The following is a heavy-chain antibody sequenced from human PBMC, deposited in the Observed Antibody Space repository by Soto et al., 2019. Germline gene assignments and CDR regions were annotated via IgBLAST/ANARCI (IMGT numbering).Heavy chain of an antibody. Sequence: PGESLKISCKGSGYSFTSYWISWVRQMPGKGLEWMGRIDPSDSYTNYSPSFQGHVTISADKSVSTAYLQWSSLKASDTAMYYCASEGAHSSSWRAVAGTDYYYGMDVWGQGTTVTVSS. J-gene: IGHJ6*02. V-gene: IGHV5-10-1*01. CDR1: GYSFTSYW. CDR3: ASEGAHSSSWRAVAGTDYYYGMDV. D-gene: IGHD6-19*01. CDR2: IDPSDSYT.